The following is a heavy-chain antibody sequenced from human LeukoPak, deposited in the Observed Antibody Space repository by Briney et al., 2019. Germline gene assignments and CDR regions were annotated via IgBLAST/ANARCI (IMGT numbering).Heavy chain of an antibody. CDR3: AKSKKWELQPPFDY. J-gene: IGHJ4*02. Sequence: PGGSLRLSCAASGFTFSSYGMHWVRQAPGKGLEWVAVISCDGSNKYYADSVKGRFTISRDNSKNTLYLQMNSLRAEDTAVYYCAKSKKWELQPPFDYWGQGTLVTVSS. D-gene: IGHD1-26*01. CDR1: GFTFSSYG. V-gene: IGHV3-30*18. CDR2: ISCDGSNK.